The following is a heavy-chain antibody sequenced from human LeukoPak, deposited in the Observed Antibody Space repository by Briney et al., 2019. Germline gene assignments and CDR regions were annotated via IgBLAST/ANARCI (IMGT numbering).Heavy chain of an antibody. Sequence: ASVKVSCKASGGTFSSYAISWVRQATGQGLEWMGWMNPNSGNTGYAQKFQGRVTMTRNTSISTAYMELSSLRSEDTAVYYCARGGYCSGGSCYYFKLHYYYGMDVWGQGTTVTVSS. CDR1: GGTFSSYA. V-gene: IGHV1-8*02. J-gene: IGHJ6*02. CDR2: MNPNSGNT. D-gene: IGHD2-15*01. CDR3: ARGGYCSGGSCYYFKLHYYYGMDV.